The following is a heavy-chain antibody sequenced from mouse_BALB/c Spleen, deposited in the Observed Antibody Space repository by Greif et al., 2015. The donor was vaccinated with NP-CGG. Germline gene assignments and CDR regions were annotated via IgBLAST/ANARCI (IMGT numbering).Heavy chain of an antibody. CDR3: TREDDYDPYYYAMDY. J-gene: IGHJ4*01. CDR2: INPSNGGT. Sequence: QVQLQQSGAELVKPGASVKLSCKASGYTFTSYYMYWVKQRPGQGLEWIGEINPSNGGTNFNEKFKSKATLTVDKSSSTAYMQLSSLTSEDSAVYYCTREDDYDPYYYAMDYWGQGTSVTVSS. D-gene: IGHD2-4*01. V-gene: IGHV1S81*02. CDR1: GYTFTSYY.